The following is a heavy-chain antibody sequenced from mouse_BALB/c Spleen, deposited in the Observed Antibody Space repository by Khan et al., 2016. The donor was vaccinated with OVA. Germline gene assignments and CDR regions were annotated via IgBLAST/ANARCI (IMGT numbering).Heavy chain of an antibody. CDR1: GYSITSGYG. J-gene: IGHJ2*01. D-gene: IGHD1-2*01. CDR2: ISYSGST. V-gene: IGHV3-2*02. Sequence: EVQLQESGPGLVKPSQSLSLTCTVSGYSITSGYGWNWIRQFPGNQLEWMGYISYSGSTNYNPSLKSRISITRDTSKNQFFLQLNSVTTEDTATYYCARTAMIKYWGQGTTLTVSS. CDR3: ARTAMIKY.